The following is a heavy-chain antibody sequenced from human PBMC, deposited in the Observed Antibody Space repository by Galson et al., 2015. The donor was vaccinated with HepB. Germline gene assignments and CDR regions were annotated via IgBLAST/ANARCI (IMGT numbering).Heavy chain of an antibody. D-gene: IGHD6-19*01. J-gene: IGHJ5*02. CDR2: ISSSSSTI. V-gene: IGHV3-48*02. CDR1: GFTFSSYS. Sequence: SLRLSCAASGFTFSSYSMNWVRQAPGKGLEWVSYISSSSSTIYYADSVKGRFTISRDNAKNSLYLQMNSLRDEDTAVYYCARLWRGQWLVRGWFDPWGQGTLVTVSS. CDR3: ARLWRGQWLVRGWFDP.